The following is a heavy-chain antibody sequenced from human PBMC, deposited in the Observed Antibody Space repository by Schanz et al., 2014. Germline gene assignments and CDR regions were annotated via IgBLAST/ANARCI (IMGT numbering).Heavy chain of an antibody. V-gene: IGHV3-11*05. CDR1: GFTFSDYY. D-gene: IGHD6-13*01. Sequence: QVQLVESGGGVVQPGRSLRLSCAASGFTFSDYYMTWMRQAPGKGLEWISYISNSGTYTKYADSVKGRFVISRDNARSSLYLQMSSLRDGDTAVYYCARLDSSSWYPRYWGQGTLVTVSS. CDR3: ARLDSSSWYPRY. CDR2: ISNSGTYT. J-gene: IGHJ4*02.